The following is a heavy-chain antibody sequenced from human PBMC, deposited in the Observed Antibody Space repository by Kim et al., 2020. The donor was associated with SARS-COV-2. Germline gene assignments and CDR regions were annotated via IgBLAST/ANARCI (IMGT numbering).Heavy chain of an antibody. J-gene: IGHJ2*01. Sequence: SETLSLTCTVSGGSISSYYWSWIRQPPGKGLEWIGYIYYSGSTNYNPSLKSRVTISVDTSKNQFSLKLSSVTAADTTVYYCARAQYNSSSWYGSYWYFDLWGRGTLVTVSS. CDR2: IYYSGST. CDR1: GGSISSYY. CDR3: ARAQYNSSSWYGSYWYFDL. D-gene: IGHD6-13*01. V-gene: IGHV4-59*01.